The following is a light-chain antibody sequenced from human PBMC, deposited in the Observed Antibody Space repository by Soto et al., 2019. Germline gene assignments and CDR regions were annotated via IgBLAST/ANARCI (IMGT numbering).Light chain of an antibody. Sequence: EIVMTQSPASLSVSPGERATLSCRASQSVSSNLAWYQHKPGQAPRLLIYTASIRAPGIPASFSGSGSGTEFTLTISSLQSEDFAVYYCQQYNTWPRTFGQGTRVEVK. CDR1: QSVSSN. J-gene: IGKJ1*01. CDR3: QQYNTWPRT. CDR2: TAS. V-gene: IGKV3-15*01.